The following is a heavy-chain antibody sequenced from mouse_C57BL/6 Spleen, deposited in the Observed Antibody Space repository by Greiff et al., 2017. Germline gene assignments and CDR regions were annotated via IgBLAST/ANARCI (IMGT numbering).Heavy chain of an antibody. CDR2: IYPGAGGT. CDR1: GYAFSSYW. J-gene: IGHJ3*01. D-gene: IGHD2-4*01. V-gene: IGHV1-80*01. Sequence: QVQLQQSGAELVKPGASVTISCKASGYAFSSYWMNWVKQMPGKGLEWIGPIYPGAGGTNYNGKFKGKATLTADKSSSTAYMQLSRRTSEDSAVYFCASGRDYEGFAYWGQGTLVTVSA. CDR3: ASGRDYEGFAY.